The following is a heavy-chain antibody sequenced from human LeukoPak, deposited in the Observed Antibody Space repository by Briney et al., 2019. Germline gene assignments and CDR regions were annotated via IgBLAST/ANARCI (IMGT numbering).Heavy chain of an antibody. V-gene: IGHV1-69*05. D-gene: IGHD3-10*01. CDR3: ATSGSGRSWDWFAP. J-gene: IGHJ5*02. CDR1: VGTFRTYP. CDR2: LTHIFRRT. Sequence: SVKVSCKASVGTFRTYPISCVRQAPGQGLEWMGGLTHIFRRTNYTQKFQERLIITTDESYSTAYMELRDLRSDDTALYYCATSGSGRSWDWFAPWGQGTLVIVSS.